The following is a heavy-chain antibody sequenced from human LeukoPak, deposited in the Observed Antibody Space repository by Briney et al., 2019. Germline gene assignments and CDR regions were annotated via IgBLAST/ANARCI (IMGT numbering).Heavy chain of an antibody. V-gene: IGHV1-2*02. CDR2: INPNSGGT. CDR1: GYTFTGYY. D-gene: IGHD1-26*01. Sequence: ASVKVSCKASGYTFTGYYMHWVRQVPGQGLEWMGWINPNSGGTNYAQKFQGRVTMTRDTSISTAYMELSRLRSDDTAVYYCARDEGIVGELDYWGQGTLVTVSS. CDR3: ARDEGIVGELDY. J-gene: IGHJ4*02.